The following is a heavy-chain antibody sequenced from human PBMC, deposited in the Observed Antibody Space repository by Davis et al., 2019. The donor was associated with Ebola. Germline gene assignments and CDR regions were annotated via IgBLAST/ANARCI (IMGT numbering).Heavy chain of an antibody. D-gene: IGHD2-2*01. J-gene: IGHJ6*04. CDR1: GGTFISYG. V-gene: IGHV1-69*13. CDR3: SRGNVVPVPAAVTVYYYGMDV. Sequence: AASVKVSCKTSGGTFISYGVNWVRQVPGKGLEWLGGIIPMFDTVNYAQNFQDRLTISADESTTIIYMELSSLQSADTAVYFCSRGNVVPVPAAVTVYYYGMDVWGKGTAVTVSS. CDR2: IIPMFDTV.